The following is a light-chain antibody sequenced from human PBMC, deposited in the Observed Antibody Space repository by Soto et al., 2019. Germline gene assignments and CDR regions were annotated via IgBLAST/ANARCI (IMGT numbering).Light chain of an antibody. CDR3: GTWDTSLSAAV. Sequence: QSVLTQPPSVSGAPGQTVIISCSGSSSNLGAPYDVSWYQQLPGTAPKLLTYDNNRRPSGIPDRFSGSKSGTSATLGITGLQTGDEADYYCGTWDTSLSAAVFGTGTKVTVL. J-gene: IGLJ1*01. CDR2: DNN. V-gene: IGLV1-51*01. CDR1: SSNLGAPYD.